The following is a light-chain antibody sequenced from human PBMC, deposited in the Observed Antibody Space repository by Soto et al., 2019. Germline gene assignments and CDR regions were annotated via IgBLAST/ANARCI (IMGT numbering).Light chain of an antibody. V-gene: IGLV2-14*01. CDR2: EVS. Sequence: QSALTQPASVSGSHGQSITISCTGTSSDVGAYNYVSWYQQHPGKAPKLMIFEVSDRPSGVSNRFSGSKSGNTASLTISGLQAEDEADYYCSSYTSSNTLVFGGGTKVTVL. CDR3: SSYTSSNTLV. J-gene: IGLJ2*01. CDR1: SSDVGAYNY.